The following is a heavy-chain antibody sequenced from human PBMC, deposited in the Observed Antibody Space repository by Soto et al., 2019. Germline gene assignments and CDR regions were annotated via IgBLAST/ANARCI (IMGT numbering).Heavy chain of an antibody. D-gene: IGHD2-15*01. V-gene: IGHV4-39*01. CDR1: SGSVDNSQSV. CDR2: GYYSGGT. Sequence: SGTLSLSCEASSGSVDNSQSVGVWVRQPPGRGLEFLGGGYYSGGTYYNPSLKSRGTVSVDTSKNQVSLRVRSVTVAETAMYYCVRGVEAATRHTDFDSRGQGIVVTVSS. J-gene: IGHJ4*02. CDR3: VRGVEAATRHTDFDS.